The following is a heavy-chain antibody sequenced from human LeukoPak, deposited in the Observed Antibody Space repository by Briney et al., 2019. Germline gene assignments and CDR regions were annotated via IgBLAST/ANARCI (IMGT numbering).Heavy chain of an antibody. V-gene: IGHV4-59*08. CDR1: GSSISSYY. D-gene: IGHD2-2*01. J-gene: IGHJ5*02. Sequence: SETLSLTCTVSGSSISSYYWNWIRQPPGKGLEWIGYIYYSGSTSYNPSLKSRVTISVDTSKNQFSLKLSSVTAADTAVYYCASRTVVVPAAPFDPWGQGTLVTVSS. CDR3: ASRTVVVPAAPFDP. CDR2: IYYSGST.